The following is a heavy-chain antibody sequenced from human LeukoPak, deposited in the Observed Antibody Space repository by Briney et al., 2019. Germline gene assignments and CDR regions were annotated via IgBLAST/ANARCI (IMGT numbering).Heavy chain of an antibody. CDR3: ARGYSSSWNYFDY. V-gene: IGHV4-39*07. D-gene: IGHD6-13*01. J-gene: IGHJ4*02. CDR1: GGSISGSSYY. Sequence: SETLSLTCTVSGGSISGSSYYWGWIRQPPGKGLEWIANIYYSGLTYYNPSLKSRVTISVDTSKKQFSLKLSSVTAADTAVYYCARGYSSSWNYFDYWGQGTLVTVSS. CDR2: IYYSGLT.